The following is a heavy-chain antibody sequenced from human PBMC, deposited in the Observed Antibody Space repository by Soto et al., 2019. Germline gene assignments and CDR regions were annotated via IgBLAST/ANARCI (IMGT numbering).Heavy chain of an antibody. V-gene: IGHV1-3*01. D-gene: IGHD6-6*01. J-gene: IGHJ6*02. CDR3: ARGKGKGSSSSKYYYYYGMDV. Sequence: GASVKVSCKASGYTFTSYAMHWVRHAPGQRLEWMGWINAGNGNTKYSQKFQGRVTITRDTSASTAYMELSSLRSEDTAVYYCARGKGKGSSSSKYYYYYGMDVWGQGTTVTVSS. CDR2: INAGNGNT. CDR1: GYTFTSYA.